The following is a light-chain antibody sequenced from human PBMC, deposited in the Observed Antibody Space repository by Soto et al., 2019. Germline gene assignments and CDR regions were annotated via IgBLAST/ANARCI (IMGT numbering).Light chain of an antibody. CDR2: DVS. V-gene: IGLV2-14*01. Sequence: QSVLTQPASVSGSPGQSITISCTGTSSDVGGYNYVSWYQQHPGKAPKLMIYDVSNRPSGVSNRFSGSKSGNTASLTISGRQAEDEADYYCRSYTSSSTLVFGGGTKLTVL. CDR1: SSDVGGYNY. J-gene: IGLJ2*01. CDR3: RSYTSSSTLV.